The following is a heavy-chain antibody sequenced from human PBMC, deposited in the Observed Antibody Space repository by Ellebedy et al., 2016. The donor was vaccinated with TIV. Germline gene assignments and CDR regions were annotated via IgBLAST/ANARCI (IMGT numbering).Heavy chain of an antibody. CDR3: AGGPATIFGVVKPLDY. V-gene: IGHV3-7*01. J-gene: IGHJ4*02. CDR1: GFTFTAYL. CDR2: LKQGGSEK. D-gene: IGHD3-3*01. Sequence: GESLKISCAASGFTFTAYLRTWVRQAPGKGAEWVANLKQGGSEKYYVDSVKGRFTISRDNAKNSLYLQMNSLRAEDTAVYYCAGGPATIFGVVKPLDYWGQGTLVTVSS.